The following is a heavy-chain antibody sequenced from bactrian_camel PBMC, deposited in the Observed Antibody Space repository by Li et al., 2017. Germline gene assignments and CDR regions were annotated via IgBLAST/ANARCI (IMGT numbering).Heavy chain of an antibody. D-gene: IGHD1*01. CDR2: IVSDGST. Sequence: HVQLVESGGGSVQAGGSLRLSCTASGFTFDDSDMGWYRQAPGKEREKVAVIVSDGSTSYADSVKGRFTISKDNAKNTLYLQMNSLKPEDTAMYYCAADRTPREVRNGRCWGNYRGQGTQVTVS. CDR3: AADRTPREVRNGRCWGNY. J-gene: IGHJ4*01. CDR1: GFTFDDSD. V-gene: IGHV3S55*01.